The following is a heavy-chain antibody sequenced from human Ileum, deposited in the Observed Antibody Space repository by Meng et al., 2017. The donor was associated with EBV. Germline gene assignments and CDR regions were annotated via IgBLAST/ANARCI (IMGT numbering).Heavy chain of an antibody. CDR2: ITASGGTS. CDR1: GFNFNIYA. Sequence: VHLLGSGGGLSQPGGSLRLSCAASGFNFNIYAINWVRQAPGRGLEWVSGITASGGTSYYADSVKGRFSISRDNSANTVYLQMNSLRAEDTAVYFCSNLPYTYWGQGTLVTVSS. D-gene: IGHD2-2*01. J-gene: IGHJ4*02. CDR3: SNLPYTY. V-gene: IGHV3-23*01.